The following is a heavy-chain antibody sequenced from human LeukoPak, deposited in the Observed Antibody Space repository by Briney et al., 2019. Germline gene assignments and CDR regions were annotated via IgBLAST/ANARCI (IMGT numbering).Heavy chain of an antibody. V-gene: IGHV3-30*18. CDR2: ISYDGSNK. CDR3: AKDPDY. Sequence: GGSLRLSCAASGFTFSSYGTHWVRQAPGKGLEWVAVISYDGSNKYYADSVKGRFTISRDNSKNTLYLQMNSLRAEDTAVYYCAKDPDYWGQGTLVTVSS. J-gene: IGHJ4*02. CDR1: GFTFSSYG.